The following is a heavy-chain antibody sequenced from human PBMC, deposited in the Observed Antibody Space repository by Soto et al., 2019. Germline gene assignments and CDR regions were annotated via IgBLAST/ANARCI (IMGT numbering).Heavy chain of an antibody. Sequence: PSETLSLTCAVYGGSFSGYYWSWIRQPPGKGLEWIGEINHSGSTNYNPSLKSRVTISVDTSKNQFSLKLSSVTAADTAVYFCASFSGATYGDYGGGINYWGQGTLVTAPQ. CDR2: INHSGST. V-gene: IGHV4-34*01. D-gene: IGHD4-17*01. J-gene: IGHJ4*02. CDR3: ASFSGATYGDYGGGINY. CDR1: GGSFSGYY.